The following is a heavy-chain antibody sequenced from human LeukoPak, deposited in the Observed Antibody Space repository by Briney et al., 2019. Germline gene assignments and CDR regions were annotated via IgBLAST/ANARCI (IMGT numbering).Heavy chain of an antibody. V-gene: IGHV1-2*02. CDR2: INPNSGGT. D-gene: IGHD2-2*01. J-gene: IGHJ6*03. Sequence: RASVKVSCKASGYTFTGYYMHWVRQAPGQGLEWMGWINPNSGGTNYAQKFQGRVTMTRNTSISTAYMELSSLRSEDTAVYYCARVVPAAISYYYYYMDVWGKGTTVTISS. CDR3: ARVVPAAISYYYYYMDV. CDR1: GYTFTGYY.